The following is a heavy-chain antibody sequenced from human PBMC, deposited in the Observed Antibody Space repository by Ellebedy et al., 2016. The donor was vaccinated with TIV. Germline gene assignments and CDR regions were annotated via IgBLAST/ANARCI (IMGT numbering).Heavy chain of an antibody. D-gene: IGHD1-26*01. J-gene: IGHJ6*02. CDR3: ARSSGTWGSYYYYYYGMDV. CDR1: GFTFSNAW. V-gene: IGHV3-23*01. Sequence: GGSLRLXXAASGFTFSNAWMTWVRQAPGKGLEWVSAISGSGGSTYYADSVKGRFTISRDNSKNTLYLQMNSLRAEDTAVYYCARSSGTWGSYYYYYYGMDVWGQGTTVTVSS. CDR2: ISGSGGST.